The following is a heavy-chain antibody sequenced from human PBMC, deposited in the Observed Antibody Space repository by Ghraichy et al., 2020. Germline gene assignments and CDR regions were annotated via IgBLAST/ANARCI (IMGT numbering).Heavy chain of an antibody. Sequence: GGSLRLSCAASGFTFSSHWIHWVRQVPGKGLVWVSRINSDGSITTYADSVKGRFTISRDNAKNTLYLQMNSLRAEDTAVYHCARKTSKGFDYWGQGTLVTVSS. V-gene: IGHV3-74*01. CDR2: INSDGSIT. CDR1: GFTFSSHW. CDR3: ARKTSKGFDY. J-gene: IGHJ4*02.